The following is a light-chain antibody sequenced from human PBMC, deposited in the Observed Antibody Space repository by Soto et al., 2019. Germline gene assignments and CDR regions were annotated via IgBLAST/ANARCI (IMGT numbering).Light chain of an antibody. CDR3: SSYTTRTTEV. V-gene: IGLV2-14*03. Sequence: QSALTQPASVSGSPGQSITISCIGTSSDVGAFNYVSWYQHHPGKAPKLIIYDVTDRPSGVSTRFSASKSGNTASLTISGLQAEDEADYYCSSYTTRTTEVFGTGTKLTVL. CDR2: DVT. CDR1: SSDVGAFNY. J-gene: IGLJ1*01.